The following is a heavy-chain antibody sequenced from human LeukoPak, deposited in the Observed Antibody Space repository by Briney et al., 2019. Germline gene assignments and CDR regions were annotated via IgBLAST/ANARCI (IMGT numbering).Heavy chain of an antibody. J-gene: IGHJ5*02. V-gene: IGHV6-1*01. CDR1: GDSVSSNSAV. CDR2: TCYRSKWYN. CDR3: AREEGWYGYNWFDP. D-gene: IGHD6-19*01. Sequence: SQTLSLTCAISGDSVSSNSAVWKSIRQSPSRGLGWLGRTCYRSKWYNVYEGSMNSRITINPDTSKNQFSLQLNSVTPEDTAVYYCAREEGWYGYNWFDPWGQGTLVTVSS.